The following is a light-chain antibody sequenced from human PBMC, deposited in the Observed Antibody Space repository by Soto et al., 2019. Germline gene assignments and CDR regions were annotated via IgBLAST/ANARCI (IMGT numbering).Light chain of an antibody. J-gene: IGKJ2*01. Sequence: IQLTQSPSSLSASVGDRVTITCRASQGINKFLAWYQQRPGKAPQLLVYGASTLQSGVPSRFSGSGSGTYFTLTISSLQPEDFATYDGHHLPSFRFTVGQGTKLDIK. CDR3: HHLPSFRFT. V-gene: IGKV1-9*01. CDR1: QGINKF. CDR2: GAS.